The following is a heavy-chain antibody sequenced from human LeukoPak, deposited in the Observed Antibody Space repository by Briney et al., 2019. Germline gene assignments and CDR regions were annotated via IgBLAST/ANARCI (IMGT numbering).Heavy chain of an antibody. Sequence: GGSLRLSCAASGFTFSSYSMNWVRQAPGKGLEWVSSISSSSSYIYYADSVKGRFTISRDNAKNSLYLQMNSLRAEDTAVYYCARDDYDSSGYYPLYYYYGMDVWGQGTTVTVSS. CDR1: GFTFSSYS. CDR2: ISSSSSYI. D-gene: IGHD3-22*01. J-gene: IGHJ6*02. CDR3: ARDDYDSSGYYPLYYYYGMDV. V-gene: IGHV3-21*01.